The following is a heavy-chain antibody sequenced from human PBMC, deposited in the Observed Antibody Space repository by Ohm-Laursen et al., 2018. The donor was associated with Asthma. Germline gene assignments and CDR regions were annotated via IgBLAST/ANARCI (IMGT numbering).Heavy chain of an antibody. CDR3: VRIGPEWELPGREYSLHH. Sequence: SLRLSCSASGYTFSRYSIHWVRQIPGKGLERVASISTASSFIYYADSVRGRFTTSRDNARNSVYLQMNSLSAEDTALYYCVRIGPEWELPGREYSLHHWGEGTLVTVSS. CDR2: ISTASSFI. D-gene: IGHD1-26*01. CDR1: GYTFSRYS. V-gene: IGHV3-21*01. J-gene: IGHJ1*01.